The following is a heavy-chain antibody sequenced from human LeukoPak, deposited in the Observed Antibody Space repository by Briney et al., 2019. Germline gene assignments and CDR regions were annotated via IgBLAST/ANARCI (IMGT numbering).Heavy chain of an antibody. CDR3: ARGREVAGTVAY. J-gene: IGHJ4*02. V-gene: IGHV1-2*02. Sequence: ASVNVSCKASGYTFTDYYMHWVRQAPGQGFEWMGWINTISGGTNYAQKFQGRVTMTRDTSNSTAYMALSRLTSDDTAVYYCARGREVAGTVAYWGQGTLVTVSS. D-gene: IGHD6-19*01. CDR2: INTISGGT. CDR1: GYTFTDYY.